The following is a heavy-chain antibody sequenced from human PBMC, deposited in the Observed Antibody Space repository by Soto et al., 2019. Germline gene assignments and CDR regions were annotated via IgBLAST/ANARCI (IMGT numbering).Heavy chain of an antibody. V-gene: IGHV4-61*01. D-gene: IGHD3-3*01. J-gene: IGHJ4*02. Sequence: QVQLQESGPGLVKPSETLSLTSTVSGGSFKSGSYSWSWIRQPPGKGLEWIGYVYHTGRTSYNPSLKSRVSISMDTSKNQFSPNLDSVTAADTAVYFCARDFAYFDSWGQGTLVTVSS. CDR1: GGSFKSGSYS. CDR2: VYHTGRT. CDR3: ARDFAYFDS.